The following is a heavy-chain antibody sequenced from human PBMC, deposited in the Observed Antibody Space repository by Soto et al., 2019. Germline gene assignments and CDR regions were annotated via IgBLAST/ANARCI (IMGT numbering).Heavy chain of an antibody. CDR1: GFAFSSFG. D-gene: IGHD1-1*01. CDR3: AKDWNDANYDYGTDV. CDR2: ISHDGSKK. Sequence: GGSPRLSYVASGFAFSSFGMHWVRQAPGKGLEWVAFISHDGSKKKFVDSVKGRFTISRDDSGNTLYLQMNSLRADDTAVYFCAKDWNDANYDYGTDVWGQGTTVTVSS. V-gene: IGHV3-30*18. J-gene: IGHJ6*02.